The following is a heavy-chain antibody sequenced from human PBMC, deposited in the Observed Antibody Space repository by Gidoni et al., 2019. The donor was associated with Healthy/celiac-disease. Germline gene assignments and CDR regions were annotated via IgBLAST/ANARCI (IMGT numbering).Heavy chain of an antibody. CDR2: IYYSGGT. V-gene: IGHV4-39*02. J-gene: IGHJ4*01. Sequence: QLQLQESGPGLVKPSETQSLTCTVAGGSISSSSYYWGWIRQPPGKGLEWIGRIYYSGGTYYNPSLKSRVTISVDTSKTQFSLKLSSVTAADTAVYYCARETSYYFDYWGHGTLVTVSS. CDR3: ARETSYYFDY. CDR1: GGSISSSSYY. D-gene: IGHD6-6*01.